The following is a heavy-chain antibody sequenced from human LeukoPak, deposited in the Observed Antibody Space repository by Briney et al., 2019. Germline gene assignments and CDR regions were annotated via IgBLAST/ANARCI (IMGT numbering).Heavy chain of an antibody. CDR1: GYTFTSYG. D-gene: IGHD6-13*01. J-gene: IGHJ5*02. Sequence: ASVKVSCKASGYTFTSYGISWVRQAPGQGLEWMGWISAYNGNTNYAQKLQGRVTMTTDTSTSTAYMELRSLRSDDKAVYYCARDGSSSWYQSWFDPWGQGTLVTVSS. CDR2: ISAYNGNT. CDR3: ARDGSSSWYQSWFDP. V-gene: IGHV1-18*01.